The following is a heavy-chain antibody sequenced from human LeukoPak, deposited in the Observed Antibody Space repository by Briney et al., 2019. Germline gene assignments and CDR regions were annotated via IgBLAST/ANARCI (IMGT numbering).Heavy chain of an antibody. CDR2: ISAYNGNT. CDR1: GYTFSSYG. V-gene: IGHV1-18*01. Sequence: ASVTVSCKASGYTFSSYGISWVRQAPGQGLEWMGWISAYNGNTNYAQMVQGRVTITTDTSTRTAYMEVRSLRSDDTAMYYCARDVGDIVTIPAAISVPWGQGTLVTVSS. CDR3: ARDVGDIVTIPAAISVP. D-gene: IGHD2-2*01. J-gene: IGHJ5*02.